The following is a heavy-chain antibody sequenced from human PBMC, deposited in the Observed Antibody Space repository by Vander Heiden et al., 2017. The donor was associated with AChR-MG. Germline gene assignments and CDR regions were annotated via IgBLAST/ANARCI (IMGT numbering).Heavy chain of an antibody. CDR2: ISSSSSTI. J-gene: IGHJ4*02. D-gene: IGHD3-22*01. Sequence: EVQLVESGGGLVQPGGSLRLSCAASGFTFSSYSMNWVRQAPGKGLEWVSYISSSSSTIYYVDSVKGRFTISRDNAKNSLYLQMNSLRDEDTAVYYCARSYDSSGYYPEYYFDYWGQGTLVTVSS. CDR3: ARSYDSSGYYPEYYFDY. V-gene: IGHV3-48*02. CDR1: GFTFSSYS.